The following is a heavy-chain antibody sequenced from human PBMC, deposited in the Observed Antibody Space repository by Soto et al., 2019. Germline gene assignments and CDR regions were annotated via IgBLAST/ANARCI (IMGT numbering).Heavy chain of an antibody. CDR2: IIPIFGTA. Sequence: SVKVSCKASGGTFSSYAISRVRQAPGQGLEWMGGIIPIFGTANYAQKFQGRVTITADKSTSTAYMELSSLRSEDTAVYYCARAGSPSSRSYYYYGMDVWGQGTTVTVSS. D-gene: IGHD6-6*01. CDR1: GGTFSSYA. CDR3: ARAGSPSSRSYYYYGMDV. V-gene: IGHV1-69*06. J-gene: IGHJ6*02.